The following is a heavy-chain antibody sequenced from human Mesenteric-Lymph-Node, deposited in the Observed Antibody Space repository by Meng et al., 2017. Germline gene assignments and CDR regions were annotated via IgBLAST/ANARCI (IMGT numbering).Heavy chain of an antibody. V-gene: IGHV1-18*01. J-gene: IGHJ4*02. CDR1: GSGLSSFG. CDR3: ARDGFYDSSGYYYGTFDY. D-gene: IGHD3-22*01. CDR2: ISGYNGKT. Sequence: GAGGSSPGLYLKCPFMTAGSGLSSFGCTWVRQAPGKGLEWMGWISGYNGKTNYAPKLQGRVTMPTDTSTSTAYMELRSLRSDDTAVYYCARDGFYDSSGYYYGTFDYWGQGTLVTVSS.